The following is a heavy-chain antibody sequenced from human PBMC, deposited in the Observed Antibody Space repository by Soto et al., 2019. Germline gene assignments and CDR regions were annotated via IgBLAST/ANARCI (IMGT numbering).Heavy chain of an antibody. CDR1: GFSVSDYA. J-gene: IGHJ5*02. CDR2: LSGSETM. V-gene: IGHV3-23*01. CDR3: TKSPRVATVFRWGLDP. Sequence: GGFLRLSCAASGFSVSDYAIAWVRQAPGKGLEWVSSLSGSETMRQADSVKGRFTISRDNSKNTVYLQMNNLRVEDTALYYCTKSPRVATVFRWGLDPWGQGTLVTVSS. D-gene: IGHD5-12*01.